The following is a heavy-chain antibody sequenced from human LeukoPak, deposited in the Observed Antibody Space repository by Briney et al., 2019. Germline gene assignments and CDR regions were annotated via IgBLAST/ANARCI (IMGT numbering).Heavy chain of an antibody. CDR3: ARGFYSSGWLRAPYYYYGMDV. J-gene: IGHJ6*02. CDR1: GGSFSGYY. CDR2: INHSGST. Sequence: SETLSLTCAVYGGSFSGYYWSWIRQPPGKGLEWIGEINHSGSTNYNPSLKSLVTISVDTSKNQFSLKLSSVTAADTAVYYCARGFYSSGWLRAPYYYYGMDVWGQGTTVTVSS. V-gene: IGHV4-34*01. D-gene: IGHD6-19*01.